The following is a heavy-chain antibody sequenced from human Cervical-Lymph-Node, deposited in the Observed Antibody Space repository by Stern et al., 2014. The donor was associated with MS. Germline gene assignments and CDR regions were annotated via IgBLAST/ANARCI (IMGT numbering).Heavy chain of an antibody. CDR3: AADSTYYQDTSGYYHFDS. CDR1: GFTFTGSA. Sequence: QLVESGPDVKKPGTSVKVSCKASGFTFTGSAVQWVRQARGQRLEWIGGVVYGSGNTDYAQKFQESVTFTRDMSTSTAYMELSSLKSEDTAVYYCAADSTYYQDTSGYYHFDSWGQGTLVTVSS. D-gene: IGHD3-22*01. CDR2: VVYGSGNT. J-gene: IGHJ4*02. V-gene: IGHV1-58*01.